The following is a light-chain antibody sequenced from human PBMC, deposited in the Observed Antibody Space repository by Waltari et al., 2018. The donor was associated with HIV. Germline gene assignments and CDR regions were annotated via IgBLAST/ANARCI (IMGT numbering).Light chain of an antibody. CDR3: SSYTSTSTLL. CDR2: DAN. CDR1: RSDIGSYHF. Sequence: QSALTQPASVSGSLGQSITISCIGTRSDIGSYHFVSWYQHPPDKAPTLVIYDANAPPSGAPFRFSGSKSGNTASLTISGLQAEDEADYYCSSYTSTSTLLFGGGTKVTVL. V-gene: IGLV2-14*01. J-gene: IGLJ3*02.